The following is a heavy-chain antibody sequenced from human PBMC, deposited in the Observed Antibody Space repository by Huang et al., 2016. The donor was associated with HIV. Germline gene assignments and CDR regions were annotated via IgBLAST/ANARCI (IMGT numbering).Heavy chain of an antibody. J-gene: IGHJ5*02. V-gene: IGHV1-69*01. CDR2: SLPIFGTP. D-gene: IGHD1-1*01. Sequence: QVQLVQSGAEVKKPGSSVRVSCEASGGTFSSYAINWVRQAPGKGLEWMGGSLPIFGTPNYAQKFQGRVTITADESTSTAYMELSSLRSDDTAVYYCARDRKYDNAWYWFDPWGQGTLVTVSS. CDR3: ARDRKYDNAWYWFDP. CDR1: GGTFSSYA.